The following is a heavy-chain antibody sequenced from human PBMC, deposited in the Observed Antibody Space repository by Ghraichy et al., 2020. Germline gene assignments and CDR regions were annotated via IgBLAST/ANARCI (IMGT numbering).Heavy chain of an antibody. CDR3: ARTRGGIYFDY. J-gene: IGHJ4*02. V-gene: IGHV3-48*01. Sequence: GGSLRLSCAASGFTFSNHIMSWVRQAPGKGLEWLSYISTGYTTIYYDDSVRGRFTISRDNAKNSLYLQMNSLRADDTAVYYCARTRGGIYFDYWGQGTLVTVSS. CDR1: GFTFSNHI. D-gene: IGHD3-16*01. CDR2: ISTGYTTI.